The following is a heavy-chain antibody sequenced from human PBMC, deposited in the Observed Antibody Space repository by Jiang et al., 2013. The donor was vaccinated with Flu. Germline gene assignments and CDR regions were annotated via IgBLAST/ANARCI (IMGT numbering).Heavy chain of an antibody. CDR1: SAT. CDR3: ARGKMGGYFYGMDV. Sequence: SATWIWIRQSPSRGLECLGRTYYNSKWYKDYAASVKSRITINPDTSKNQFSLQLNSVTPEDTAVYYCARGKMGGYFYGMDVWGQGTTVTVSS. CDR2: TYYNSKWYK. V-gene: IGHV6-1*01. J-gene: IGHJ6*02. D-gene: IGHD3-16*01.